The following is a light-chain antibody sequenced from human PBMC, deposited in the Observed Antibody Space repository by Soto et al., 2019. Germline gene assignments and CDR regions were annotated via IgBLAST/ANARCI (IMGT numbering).Light chain of an antibody. J-gene: IGKJ1*01. Sequence: DIVMTQSPDSLAVSLGERATVNCKPSQSILSSSNNKNYLAWYQQKPGQPPKLLINWASTRESGVPDRFSGSGSGTDFTLTISSLQAEDVAVYYCQQYYSTPLTFGQGTKVDIK. CDR1: QSILSSSNNKNY. CDR3: QQYYSTPLT. CDR2: WAS. V-gene: IGKV4-1*01.